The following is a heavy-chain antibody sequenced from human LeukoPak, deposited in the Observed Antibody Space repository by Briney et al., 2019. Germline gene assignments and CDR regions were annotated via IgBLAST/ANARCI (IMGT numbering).Heavy chain of an antibody. V-gene: IGHV1-69*06. Sequence: SVKVSCKASGGTFSSYAISWVRQAPGQGLEWMGGIIPIFGTANYAQKFQGRVTMTEDTSTDTAYMELSSLRSEDTAVYYCARRHYYGSGSPTDGMDVWGQGTTVTVSS. CDR2: IIPIFGTA. CDR1: GGTFSSYA. D-gene: IGHD3-10*01. CDR3: ARRHYYGSGSPTDGMDV. J-gene: IGHJ6*02.